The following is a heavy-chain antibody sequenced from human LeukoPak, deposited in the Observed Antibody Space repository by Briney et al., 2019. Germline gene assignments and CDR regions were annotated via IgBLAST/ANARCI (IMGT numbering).Heavy chain of an antibody. CDR3: ARDRRITIFGVVNTPLDY. CDR1: GGTFSSYA. J-gene: IGHJ4*02. Sequence: GSSVKVSCKASGGTFSSYAISWVRQAPGQGLEWMGWISAYNGNTNYAQKLQGRVTMTTDTSTSTAYMELRSLRSDDTAVYYCARDRRITIFGVVNTPLDYWGQGTLVTVSS. D-gene: IGHD3-3*01. CDR2: ISAYNGNT. V-gene: IGHV1-18*01.